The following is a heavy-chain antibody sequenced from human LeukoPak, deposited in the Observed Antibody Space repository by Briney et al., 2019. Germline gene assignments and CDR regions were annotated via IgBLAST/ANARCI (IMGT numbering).Heavy chain of an antibody. J-gene: IGHJ4*02. V-gene: IGHV4-38-2*01. CDR2: IYHSGST. D-gene: IGHD4-17*01. CDR3: ARASYSDNTWFVGPQKD. CDR1: GYSLSSGYY. Sequence: SETLSLTCGVSGYSLSSGYYWGWIRQPPGKGLEWIGNIYHSGSTSCNPSLKSRVTISVDTSKNQFSLKLSSVTAADTAVYYCARASYSDNTWFVGPQKDWGQGTLVTVSS.